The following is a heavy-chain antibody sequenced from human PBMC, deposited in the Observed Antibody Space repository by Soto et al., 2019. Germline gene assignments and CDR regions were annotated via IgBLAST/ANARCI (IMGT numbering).Heavy chain of an antibody. CDR3: SGGVGDAF. CDR1: ESTVSRDW. Sequence: EVHLVESGGGLVQTGGSLRLSCAIFESTVSRDWMNWVRQDAGKGLEWVAHRNQDGSEKYYVDSVKGRFTISRDNAKKSLYLQMNSLRPADTAMYYCSGGVGDAFWGQGTLVTVSS. V-gene: IGHV3-7*04. J-gene: IGHJ4*02. D-gene: IGHD1-26*01. CDR2: RNQDGSEK.